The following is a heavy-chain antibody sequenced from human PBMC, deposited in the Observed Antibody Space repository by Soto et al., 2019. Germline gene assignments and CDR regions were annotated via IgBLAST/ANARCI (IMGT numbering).Heavy chain of an antibody. CDR2: IYYSGST. D-gene: IGHD3-10*01. CDR3: ARAVFSSILYIDF. CDR1: GGSISSYY. Sequence: SETLSLTCTVSGGSISSYYWSWIRQPPGKGLEWIGYIYYSGSTNYNPSLKSRVTISVDTSKNQFSLKVNSVTAADTAVYYCARAVFSSILYIDFWGQGTTVTVSS. V-gene: IGHV4-59*12. J-gene: IGHJ6*03.